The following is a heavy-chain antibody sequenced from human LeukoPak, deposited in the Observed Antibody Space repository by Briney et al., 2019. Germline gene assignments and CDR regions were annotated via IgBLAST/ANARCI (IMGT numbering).Heavy chain of an antibody. CDR3: ARDLESEMVTITDAFDI. J-gene: IGHJ3*02. CDR2: ISSSSSYI. CDR1: GFTFSSYS. V-gene: IGHV3-21*01. Sequence: GGSLRLSCAASGFTFSSYSMTWVRQAPGKGLEWVSSISSSSSYIYYADSVKGRFTISRDNAKNSLYLQMNSLRAEDTAVYYCARDLESEMVTITDAFDIWGQGTMVTVSS. D-gene: IGHD5-24*01.